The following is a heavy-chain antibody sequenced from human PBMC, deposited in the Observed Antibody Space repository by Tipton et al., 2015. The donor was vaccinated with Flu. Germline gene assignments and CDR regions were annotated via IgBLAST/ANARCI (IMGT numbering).Heavy chain of an antibody. V-gene: IGHV4-59*08. D-gene: IGHD1-1*01. CDR1: GGSISSYY. J-gene: IGHJ4*02. CDR2: IYYTGST. Sequence: TLSLTCTVSGGSISSYYWSWIRQPPGERLEWIGYIYYTGSTNYNPSLKSRVTISLDTSMNQFSLNLSCVTAADTAVYYCARQSTGSRFDYWGQGTLVTVSS. CDR3: ARQSTGSRFDY.